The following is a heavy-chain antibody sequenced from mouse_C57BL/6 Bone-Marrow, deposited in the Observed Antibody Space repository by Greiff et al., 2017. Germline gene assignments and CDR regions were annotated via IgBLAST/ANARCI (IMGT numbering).Heavy chain of an antibody. Sequence: QVHVKQSGAELVRPGTSVKMSCKASGYTFTNYWIGWAKQRPGHGLEWIGDIYPGGGYTNYNEKFKGKATLTADKSSSTAYMQFSSLTSEDSAIYYCARVLYGSSYGYFDVWGTGTTVTVSS. CDR1: GYTFTNYW. V-gene: IGHV1-63*01. CDR3: ARVLYGSSYGYFDV. CDR2: IYPGGGYT. J-gene: IGHJ1*03. D-gene: IGHD1-1*01.